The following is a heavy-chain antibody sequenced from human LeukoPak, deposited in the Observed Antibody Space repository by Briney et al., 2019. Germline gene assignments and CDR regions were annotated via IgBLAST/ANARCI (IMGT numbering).Heavy chain of an antibody. V-gene: IGHV3-23*01. CDR1: GFTFSSYA. CDR2: ISSSGGST. D-gene: IGHD6-6*01. J-gene: IGHJ6*03. CDR3: ANRGGAAQRFDYYSYMDV. Sequence: GGSLRLSCAASGFTFSSYAMSWVRQAPGKGLEWVSGISSSGGSTYYADSVKGRFTISRDNSKNTLFLQMNSLRADDTAVYYCANRGGAAQRFDYYSYMDVWGKGTTVTVSS.